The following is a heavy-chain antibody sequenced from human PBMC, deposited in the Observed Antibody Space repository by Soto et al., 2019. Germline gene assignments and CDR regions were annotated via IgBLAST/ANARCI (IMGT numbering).Heavy chain of an antibody. J-gene: IGHJ4*02. Sequence: EMQLVESGGGLVQPGGSLRLSCGASGLTVSRNYLSWVRQAPGKGLEWVSVIYRDGSTYYPDSVKGRFTISRDNSKNTLYLQMNSLRAEDTAVYYCVRMVGVVTSYYFDYWGQGTLVTVSS. D-gene: IGHD3-3*01. V-gene: IGHV3-66*01. CDR1: GLTVSRNY. CDR3: VRMVGVVTSYYFDY. CDR2: IYRDGST.